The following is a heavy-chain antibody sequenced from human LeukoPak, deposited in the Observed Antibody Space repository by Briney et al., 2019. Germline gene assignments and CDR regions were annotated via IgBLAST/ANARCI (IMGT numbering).Heavy chain of an antibody. CDR3: ARGGAVRPDY. V-gene: IGHV3-7*01. CDR1: GGSISSYY. CDR2: INEDGSEK. Sequence: LTCTVSGGSISSYYWSWVRQAPGKGLEWVANINEDGSEKDNVDSVKGRFTISRDNAKNSLYLQMNSLRAEDTAVYYCARGGAVRPDYWGQGTLVTVSS. D-gene: IGHD6-6*01. J-gene: IGHJ4*02.